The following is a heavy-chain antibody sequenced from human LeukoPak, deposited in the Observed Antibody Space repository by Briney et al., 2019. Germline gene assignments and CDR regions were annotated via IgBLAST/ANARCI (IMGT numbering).Heavy chain of an antibody. D-gene: IGHD3-9*01. CDR2: IRSKAYAGPP. CDR1: GFTFGDYA. Sequence: PGGSLRLSCTTSGFTFGDYAMGWVRQAPGKGLEWVGFIRSKAYAGPPEYAASVRGRFTISRDDCKSIAYLQMNSLKTEDTAVYYCTRCFYDILTSVGFTWWGQGTLVTVSS. V-gene: IGHV3-49*04. J-gene: IGHJ4*02. CDR3: TRCFYDILTSVGFTW.